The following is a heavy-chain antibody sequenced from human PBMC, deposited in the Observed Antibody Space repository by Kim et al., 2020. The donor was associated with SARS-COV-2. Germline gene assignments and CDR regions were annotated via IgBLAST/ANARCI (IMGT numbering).Heavy chain of an antibody. V-gene: IGHV3-74*01. CDR3: ARRAVDSSGTYYFDY. D-gene: IGHD3-22*01. J-gene: IGHJ4*02. Sequence: AESVKGRFTISRDNAKNTLYLQRNSLRAEDTALYYCARRAVDSSGTYYFDYWGQGTLVTVSS.